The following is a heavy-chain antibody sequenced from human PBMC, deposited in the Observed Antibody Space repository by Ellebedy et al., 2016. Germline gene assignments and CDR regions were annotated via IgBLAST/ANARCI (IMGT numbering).Heavy chain of an antibody. CDR3: ARLEMATYDNI. J-gene: IGHJ4*01. Sequence: ESLKISCAASGFTFTYHYMDWVRQAPGKGLEWVGYVYYGGSTNYSPSLKSRVTLSLDTSKRQLSLKLASVTAADTAMYYCARLEMATYDNIWGRGILVTVSS. CDR2: VYYGGST. D-gene: IGHD5-24*01. V-gene: IGHV4-59*11. CDR1: GFTFTYHY.